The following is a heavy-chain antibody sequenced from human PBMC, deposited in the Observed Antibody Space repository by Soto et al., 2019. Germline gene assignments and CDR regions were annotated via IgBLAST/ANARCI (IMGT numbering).Heavy chain of an antibody. CDR3: ARVERKRGYTGPMDY. CDR1: VFTVSSNY. V-gene: IGHV3-53*01. Sequence: VGSLRLSCASSVFTVSSNYMSWVRHTPGKWLEWVSVIYSGGDTYYADSVKGRFTISRDNSKNTLYLQMNSLRAEDTAVYYCARVERKRGYTGPMDYGGQGNLVTVS. J-gene: IGHJ4*02. D-gene: IGHD5-12*01. CDR2: IYSGGDT.